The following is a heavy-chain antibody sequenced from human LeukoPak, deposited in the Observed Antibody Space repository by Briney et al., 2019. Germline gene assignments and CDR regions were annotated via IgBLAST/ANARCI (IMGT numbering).Heavy chain of an antibody. CDR2: IDPNSGDT. CDR3: ARVPSMIRGVVNYGMDV. V-gene: IGHV1-2*02. D-gene: IGHD3-10*01. Sequence: ASVKVSCKTSGYSFTGYFMHWVRQAPGQGLEWMGWIDPNSGDTKYAQRFQGRVTMTRDTSINTAYMELRRLTSDDTAVYYCARVPSMIRGVVNYGMDVWGQGTTVTVSS. CDR1: GYSFTGYF. J-gene: IGHJ6*02.